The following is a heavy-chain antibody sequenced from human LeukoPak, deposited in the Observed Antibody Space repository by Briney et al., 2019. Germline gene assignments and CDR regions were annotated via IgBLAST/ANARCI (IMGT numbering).Heavy chain of an antibody. CDR2: INHSGST. V-gene: IGHV4-34*01. CDR3: ARHRTMFYNWFDP. D-gene: IGHD3-10*02. CDR1: GGSFSGYY. J-gene: IGHJ5*02. Sequence: SETLSLTCAVYGGSFSGYYWSWIRQPPGKGLEWIGEINHSGSTNYNPSLKSRVTISVDTSKNQFSLQLSSVTAADTAVYYCARHRTMFYNWFDPWGQGTLVTVSS.